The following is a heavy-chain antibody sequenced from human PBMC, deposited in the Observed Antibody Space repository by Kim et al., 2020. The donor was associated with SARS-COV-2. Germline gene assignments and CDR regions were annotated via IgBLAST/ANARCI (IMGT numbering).Heavy chain of an antibody. CDR3: ARDVWGWLQLDNWFDP. CDR2: IYYSGST. CDR1: GGSISRSSYY. J-gene: IGHJ5*02. V-gene: IGHV4-39*07. D-gene: IGHD3-16*01. Sequence: SETLSLTCSVSGGSISRSSYYWGWIREPPGKGLAWIGSIYYSGSTYYNPSLKSRVTISVDTSKNQFSLKLSSVTAADTAVYYFARDVWGWLQLDNWFDPWGQGTLVTVS.